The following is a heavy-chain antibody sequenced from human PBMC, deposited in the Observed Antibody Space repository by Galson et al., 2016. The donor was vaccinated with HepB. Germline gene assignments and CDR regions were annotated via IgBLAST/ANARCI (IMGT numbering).Heavy chain of an antibody. CDR1: GFTFSTYS. J-gene: IGHJ2*01. CDR3: ARNPPRSHWYFDL. V-gene: IGHV3-48*02. CDR2: ISSSRSTI. Sequence: SLRLSCATSGFTFSTYSMNWVRQAPGKGLEWISYISSSRSTIYYSDSVKGRFTISRDNAKNSLSLQMDSLGDADTAVYYCARNPPRSHWYFDLWGRGTLVTVSS.